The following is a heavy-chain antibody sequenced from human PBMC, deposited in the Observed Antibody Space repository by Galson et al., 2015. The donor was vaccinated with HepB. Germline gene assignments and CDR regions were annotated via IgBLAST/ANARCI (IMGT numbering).Heavy chain of an antibody. CDR1: GFTFSSYS. CDR2: ISSSSSYI. CDR3: ARVDSSSWYDAIKPTDV. Sequence: SLRLSCAASGFTFSSYSMNWVRQAPGKGLEWVSSISSSSSYIYYADSVKGRFTISRDNAKNSLYLQMNSLRAEDTAVYYCARVDSSSWYDAIKPTDVWGQGTTVTVSS. D-gene: IGHD6-13*01. V-gene: IGHV3-21*01. J-gene: IGHJ6*02.